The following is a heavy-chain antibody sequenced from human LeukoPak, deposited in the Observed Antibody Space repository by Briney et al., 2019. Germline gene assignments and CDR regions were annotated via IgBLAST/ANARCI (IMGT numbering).Heavy chain of an antibody. CDR3: AREVTPYLGFDY. D-gene: IGHD2-21*02. CDR2: IYYSGST. Sequence: SETLSLTCAVYGGSFSGYYWSWIRQPPGKGLEWIGYIYYSGSTNYNPSLKSRVTISVDTSKNQFSLKLSSVTAADTAVYYCAREVTPYLGFDYWGQGTLVTVSS. J-gene: IGHJ4*02. V-gene: IGHV4-59*01. CDR1: GGSFSGYY.